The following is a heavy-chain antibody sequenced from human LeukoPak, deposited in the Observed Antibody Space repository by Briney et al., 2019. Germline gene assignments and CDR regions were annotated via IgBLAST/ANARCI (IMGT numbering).Heavy chain of an antibody. CDR1: GFSFTAYS. V-gene: IGHV3-48*01. J-gene: IGHJ4*02. CDR2: IGPGGDI. CDR3: ARRFDS. Sequence: GGSLRLSCAASGFSFTAYSMNWVSQAPGRGLEWSSYIGPGGDIYYAGSVTGRFTVSRDTAKNSLYLQMNGLRVEDTAVYYCARRFDSWGQGTLVTVSS.